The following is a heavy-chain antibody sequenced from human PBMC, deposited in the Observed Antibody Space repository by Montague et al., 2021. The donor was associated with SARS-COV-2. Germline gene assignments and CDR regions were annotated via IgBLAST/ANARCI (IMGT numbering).Heavy chain of an antibody. CDR1: GGSIRSHY. CDR2: IYYSGTT. J-gene: IGHJ4*02. V-gene: IGHV4-59*11. D-gene: IGHD4-11*01. CDR3: ARTRLDYNDYVFDY. Sequence: SETLSLTCSVSGGSIRSHYWSWIRQPPGKGLEWIGDIYYSGTTXXXPSXXXRVTISVDTSKNQFSLKLSSVTAADTAVFYCARTRLDYNDYVFDYWGQGILVTVSS.